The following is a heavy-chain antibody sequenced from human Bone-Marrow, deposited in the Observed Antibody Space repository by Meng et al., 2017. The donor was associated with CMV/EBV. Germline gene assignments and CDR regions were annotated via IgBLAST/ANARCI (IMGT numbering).Heavy chain of an antibody. CDR2: TYYRSKWYN. J-gene: IGHJ6*02. V-gene: IGHV6-1*01. D-gene: IGHD1-26*01. CDR3: ARGISERSYGMDV. Sequence: SETLSLTCAISGDSVSSNSAAWNWIRQSPSRGLEWLGRTYYRSKWYNDYAVSVKSRITVNPDTSKNQFSLQLSSVTPEDTAVYYCARGISERSYGMDVWGQGTTVTVSS. CDR1: GDSVSSNSAA.